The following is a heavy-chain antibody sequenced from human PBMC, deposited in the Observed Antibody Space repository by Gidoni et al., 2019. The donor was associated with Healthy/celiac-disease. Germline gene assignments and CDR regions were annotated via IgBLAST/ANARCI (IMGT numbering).Heavy chain of an antibody. CDR3: AGGDCGGDCYHGLDV. CDR1: GFTFSDYY. V-gene: IGHV3-11*01. J-gene: IGHJ6*02. CDR2: ISSSGSTI. Sequence: QVQLVESGGGLVKPGGSLRLSCAASGFTFSDYYMSWIRQAPGKGLEWVSDISSSGSTIYYADTVKGRFTISRDKAKNSLYLQINSLRAEDTAVYYCAGGDCGGDCYHGLDVWGQGTTVTVSS. D-gene: IGHD2-21*02.